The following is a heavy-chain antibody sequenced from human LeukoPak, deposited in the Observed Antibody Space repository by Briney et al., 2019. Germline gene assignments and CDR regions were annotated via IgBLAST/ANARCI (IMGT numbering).Heavy chain of an antibody. D-gene: IGHD6-6*01. Sequence: PSETLSLTCTVSGGSISSYYWSWIRQPPGKGLEWIGYIYYSGSTNYNPSLKSRVTISVDTSKNQFSLKLSSVTAADTAVYYCARGDEVAARPSTRWFDPWGQGTLVTVSS. J-gene: IGHJ5*02. V-gene: IGHV4-59*01. CDR1: GGSISSYY. CDR3: ARGDEVAARPSTRWFDP. CDR2: IYYSGST.